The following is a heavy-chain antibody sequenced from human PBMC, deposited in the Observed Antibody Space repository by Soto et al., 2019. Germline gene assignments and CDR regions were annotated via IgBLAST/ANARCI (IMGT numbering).Heavy chain of an antibody. D-gene: IGHD2-2*01. CDR3: ARGYCSSTSCHFDY. V-gene: IGHV1-2*04. CDR1: GYTFTGYY. Sequence: ASVKVSCKASGYTFTGYYIHWVRQAPGQGLEWMGWINPNSGGTNYAQKLQGWVTMTRDTSISTAYMELSRLRSDDTAVYYCARGYCSSTSCHFDYWGQGTLVTVSS. CDR2: INPNSGGT. J-gene: IGHJ4*02.